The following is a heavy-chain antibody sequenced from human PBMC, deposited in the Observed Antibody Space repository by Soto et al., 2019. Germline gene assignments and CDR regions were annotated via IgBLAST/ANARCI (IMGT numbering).Heavy chain of an antibody. Sequence: QVQLVESGGGLVKPGGSLRLSCAASGFTFSDYYMSWIRQAPGKGLEWVSYISSRSSTIYYADSVKGRFTISRGNVKNSLYLQMTRLRAEDTAVYYCASVTTGAFFVYWGQGILVTVSS. CDR3: ASVTTGAFFVY. V-gene: IGHV3-11*01. J-gene: IGHJ4*02. CDR2: ISSRSSTI. CDR1: GFTFSDYY. D-gene: IGHD2-8*02.